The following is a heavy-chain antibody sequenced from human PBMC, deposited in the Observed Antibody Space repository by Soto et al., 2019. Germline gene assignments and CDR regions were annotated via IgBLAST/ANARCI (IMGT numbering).Heavy chain of an antibody. CDR3: AKGLEDTAEIGTGGDN. J-gene: IGHJ4*02. Sequence: QVQLVESGGGVVQPGRSLRLSCAASGFTFSSDGIHWVRQAPGKGLEWVAVISYDGSDRYYADSVKGRFTISRDNSKNTLYLQMSSLRPEDTAVYYSAKGLEDTAEIGTGGDNWGQGTLVTVSS. V-gene: IGHV3-30*18. CDR1: GFTFSSDG. D-gene: IGHD1-1*01. CDR2: ISYDGSDR.